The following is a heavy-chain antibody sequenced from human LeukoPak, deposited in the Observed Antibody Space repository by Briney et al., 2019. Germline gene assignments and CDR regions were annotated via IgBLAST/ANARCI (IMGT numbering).Heavy chain of an antibody. CDR3: ARDRAGDSSGYSGSWYFDL. CDR1: GFTFSK. CDR2: ISSSGSTI. D-gene: IGHD3-22*01. Sequence: GGSLRLSCAASGFTFSKMNWVRQAPGKGLEWVSYISSSGSTIYYADSVKGRFTISRDNSKNTLYLQMNSLRAEDTAVYYCARDRAGDSSGYSGSWYFDLWGRGTLVTVSS. V-gene: IGHV3-48*01. J-gene: IGHJ2*01.